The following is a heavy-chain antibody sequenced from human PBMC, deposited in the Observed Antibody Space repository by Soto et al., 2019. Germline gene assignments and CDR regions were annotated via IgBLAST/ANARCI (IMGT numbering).Heavy chain of an antibody. D-gene: IGHD3-22*01. J-gene: IGHJ4*02. Sequence: QVQLVESGGGLVKPGGSLRLSCAASGFTFSDYYMSWIRQAPGKGLEWVSYISSSSSYTNYADSVKGRFTISRDNAKNSLYMQMNSLRAEDTAVYYCAGDRVRGRYDYWGQGTLVTVSS. V-gene: IGHV3-11*05. CDR2: ISSSSSYT. CDR3: AGDRVRGRYDY. CDR1: GFTFSDYY.